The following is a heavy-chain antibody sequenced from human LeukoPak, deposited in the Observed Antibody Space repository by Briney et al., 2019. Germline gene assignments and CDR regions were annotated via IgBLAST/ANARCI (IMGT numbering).Heavy chain of an antibody. CDR1: GFSVSSNF. J-gene: IGHJ4*02. CDR3: ARDGGDIVVVVAEYYFDY. D-gene: IGHD2-15*01. Sequence: GGSLRLSCAASGFSVSSNFMSWVRQAPGKGLEWVSVIYTGGNTYYADSVKGRFTISRDNSKNTLYLQMNSLRAEDTAVYYCARDGGDIVVVVAEYYFDYWGQGTLVTVSS. V-gene: IGHV3-66*02. CDR2: IYTGGNT.